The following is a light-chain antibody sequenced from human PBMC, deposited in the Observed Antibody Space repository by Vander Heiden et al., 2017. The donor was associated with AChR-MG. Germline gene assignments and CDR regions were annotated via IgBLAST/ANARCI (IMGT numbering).Light chain of an antibody. Sequence: DIQMTQSPSTLSASVGDRVTITCRASQTISSWLAWYQQKAGKAPKLLIYKASSVESGVPSRFSGSGSGTECTLSISSLQPDDFATYYCQQYNSYWTFGQGTKVEIK. CDR3: QQYNSYWT. CDR1: QTISSW. J-gene: IGKJ1*01. CDR2: KAS. V-gene: IGKV1-5*03.